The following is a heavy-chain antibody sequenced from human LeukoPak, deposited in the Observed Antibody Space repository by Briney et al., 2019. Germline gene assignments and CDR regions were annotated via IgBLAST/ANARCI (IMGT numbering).Heavy chain of an antibody. CDR2: ISDTSTAR. CDR1: GFIFGNYE. J-gene: IGHJ6*03. Sequence: GGSLRLSCAASGFIFGNYELNWVRQAPGKGLEWVSYISDTSTARYYADSVRGRFTISRDNAKNSLYLQMNSLRAEDSAVYYCATAASEYSSSQNYYYYYMDVWGKGTTVTVSS. V-gene: IGHV3-48*03. D-gene: IGHD6-13*01. CDR3: ATAASEYSSSQNYYYYYMDV.